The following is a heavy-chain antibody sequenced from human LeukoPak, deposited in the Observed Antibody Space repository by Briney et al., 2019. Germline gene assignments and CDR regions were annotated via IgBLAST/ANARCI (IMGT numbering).Heavy chain of an antibody. Sequence: GGSLRLSCAASGFTFDDYGMTWVRQVPGKGLEWVSGINWDGVSTGYADSVKGRFTISRDNSKSTLSLQMNSLRAEDTAIYYCATYRQVLLPFESWGQGTLVTVSS. CDR3: ATYRQVLLPFES. V-gene: IGHV3-20*04. CDR1: GFTFDDYG. J-gene: IGHJ4*02. CDR2: INWDGVST. D-gene: IGHD2-8*02.